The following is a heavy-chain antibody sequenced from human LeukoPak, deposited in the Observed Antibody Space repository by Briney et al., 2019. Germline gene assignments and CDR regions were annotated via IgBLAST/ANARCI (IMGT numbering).Heavy chain of an antibody. Sequence: GGSLRLSCEASGFIFTTYWMSWVRQAPGKGLEWVSGISGSGGATYYADSVKGRFTISRDDPHNTLYLQMNSLRAEDTAVYYCAREARYDILTGYYRGANWFDPWGQGTLVTVSS. J-gene: IGHJ5*02. CDR1: GFIFTTYW. V-gene: IGHV3-23*01. CDR3: AREARYDILTGYYRGANWFDP. D-gene: IGHD3-9*01. CDR2: ISGSGGAT.